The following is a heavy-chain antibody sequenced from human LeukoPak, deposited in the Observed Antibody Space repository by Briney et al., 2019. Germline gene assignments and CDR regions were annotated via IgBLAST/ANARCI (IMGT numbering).Heavy chain of an antibody. D-gene: IGHD3-22*01. CDR1: GGSISSSSYY. Sequence: PSETLSLTCTVSGGSISSSSYYWGWLRQPPGTGLEWIGSIYYSGSTYYNPSLKSRVTISVDTSKNQFSLKLSSVTAADTAVYYCARDAHYDSSGGGFDPWGQGTLVTVSS. CDR3: ARDAHYDSSGGGFDP. V-gene: IGHV4-39*07. CDR2: IYYSGST. J-gene: IGHJ5*02.